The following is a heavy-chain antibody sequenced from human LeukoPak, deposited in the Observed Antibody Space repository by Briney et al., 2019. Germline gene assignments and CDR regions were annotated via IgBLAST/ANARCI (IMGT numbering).Heavy chain of an antibody. J-gene: IGHJ3*02. CDR3: VRNYGDYSHSFNI. CDR2: LISTGDTF. Sequence: GGSLRLSCAASGFTFSGYAMSWVRQAPGKGLEWVSTLISTGDTFYYADSVKGRFTISRDNARNTLSLEMNTLRAEDTALYFCVRNYGDYSHSFNIWGQGTMVTVSS. CDR1: GFTFSGYA. D-gene: IGHD4-17*01. V-gene: IGHV3-23*01.